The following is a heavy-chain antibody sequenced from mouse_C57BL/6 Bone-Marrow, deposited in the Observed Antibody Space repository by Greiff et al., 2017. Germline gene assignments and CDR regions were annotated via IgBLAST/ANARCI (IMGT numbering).Heavy chain of an antibody. J-gene: IGHJ2*01. CDR2: IYPRSGNT. Sequence: QVQLQQSGAELARPGASVKLSCKASGYTFTSYGISWVKQRTGQGLEWIGEIYPRSGNTYYNEKFKGKATLTADKSSSTAYMGLRSLTSEDSAVYVCARNWASYYFDYWGQGTTLTVSS. CDR1: GYTFTSYG. V-gene: IGHV1-81*01. D-gene: IGHD4-1*01. CDR3: ARNWASYYFDY.